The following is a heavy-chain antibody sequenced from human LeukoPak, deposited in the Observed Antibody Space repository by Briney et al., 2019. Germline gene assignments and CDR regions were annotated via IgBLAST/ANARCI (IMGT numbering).Heavy chain of an antibody. Sequence: SQTLSLTCTVSGGSISSGSYYWSWIRQPAGKGLEWIGRTYTSGSTNYNPSLKSRVTISVDTSKNQFSLKLSSVTAADTAVYYCARDYPSYDFWSGYYPNWFDPWGQGTLVTVSS. CDR1: GGSISSGSYY. V-gene: IGHV4-61*02. CDR2: TYTSGST. CDR3: ARDYPSYDFWSGYYPNWFDP. J-gene: IGHJ5*02. D-gene: IGHD3-3*01.